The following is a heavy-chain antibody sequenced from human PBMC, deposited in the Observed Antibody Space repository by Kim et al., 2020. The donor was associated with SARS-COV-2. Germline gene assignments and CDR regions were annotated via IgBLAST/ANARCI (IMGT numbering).Heavy chain of an antibody. CDR3: ARKSQLLPPYYYYYGMDV. V-gene: IGHV3-48*02. D-gene: IGHD2-2*01. CDR2: ISSSSSTI. Sequence: GGSLRLSCAASGFTFSSYSMNWVRQAPGKGLEWVSYISSSSSTIYYADSVKGRFTISRDNAKNSLYLQMNSLRDEDTAVYYCARKSQLLPPYYYYYGMDVWGQGTTVTVSS. J-gene: IGHJ6*02. CDR1: GFTFSSYS.